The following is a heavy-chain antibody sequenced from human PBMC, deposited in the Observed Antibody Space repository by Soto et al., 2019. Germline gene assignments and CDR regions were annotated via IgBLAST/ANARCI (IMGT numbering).Heavy chain of an antibody. CDR1: GGTFSSYA. V-gene: IGHV1-69*06. Sequence: QVRLVQSGAKVKKPGSSVKVSCEASGGTFSSYAVTWVRQAPGQGLEWMGGIIPIVTTPNYAQKFQGRLTISAHNSTRTSYMALIRVRSEDTGVYYCAGVGYNFCIRYHFYGTDVWGQGTTVIVSS. CDR2: IIPIVTTP. D-gene: IGHD1-1*01. CDR3: AGVGYNFCIRYHFYGTDV. J-gene: IGHJ6*02.